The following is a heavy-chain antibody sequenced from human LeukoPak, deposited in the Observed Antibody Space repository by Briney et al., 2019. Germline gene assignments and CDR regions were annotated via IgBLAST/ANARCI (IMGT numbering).Heavy chain of an antibody. CDR3: ARGGSGSYYGGVY. CDR1: GFTFDDYG. J-gene: IGHJ4*02. Sequence: GGSLRLSCAASGFTFDDYGMGWVRQAPGKGLEWVSGISWNGGNTGYADSVKGRFTISRDNAKNSLYLQMNSLRAEDTAVYYCARGGSGSYYGGVYWGQGTLVTVSS. CDR2: ISWNGGNT. D-gene: IGHD1-26*01. V-gene: IGHV3-20*04.